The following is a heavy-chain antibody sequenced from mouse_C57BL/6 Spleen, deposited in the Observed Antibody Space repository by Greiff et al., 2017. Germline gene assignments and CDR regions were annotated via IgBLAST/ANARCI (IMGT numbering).Heavy chain of an antibody. CDR1: GFNIKDYY. D-gene: IGHD2-4*01. CDR3: TTALRYDYDVPFAY. Sequence: EVQLQQSGAELVRPGASVKLSCTASGFNIKDYYMHWVKQRPEQGLEWIGRIDPEDGDTEYAPKFQGKATMTADTSSNTAYLQLSSLTYADTAVYNCTTALRYDYDVPFAYWGQGTLVTVSA. CDR2: IDPEDGDT. J-gene: IGHJ3*01. V-gene: IGHV14-1*01.